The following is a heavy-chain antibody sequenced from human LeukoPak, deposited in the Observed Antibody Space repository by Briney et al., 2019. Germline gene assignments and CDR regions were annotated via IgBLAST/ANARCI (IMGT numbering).Heavy chain of an antibody. Sequence: PGRSLRLSCAASGFTFRNYAIHWIRQAPGKGLEWVALISYDGNNRYYADSVRGRFIISRDNSKNTLYLQMNSLRAEDTAVYYCAKDLSYCSSTSCYKGGFDYWGQGTLVTVSS. V-gene: IGHV3-30-3*01. CDR2: ISYDGNNR. CDR1: GFTFRNYA. J-gene: IGHJ4*02. D-gene: IGHD2-2*02. CDR3: AKDLSYCSSTSCYKGGFDY.